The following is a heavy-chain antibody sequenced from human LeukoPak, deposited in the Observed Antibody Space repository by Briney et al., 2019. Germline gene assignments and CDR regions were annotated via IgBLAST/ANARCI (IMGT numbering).Heavy chain of an antibody. CDR1: GGSISSYY. J-gene: IGHJ4*02. CDR3: ARGLGRTVVTPVGGYYFDY. Sequence: SETLSLTCTVSGGSISSYYWSWIRQPPGKGLEWIGYIYYSGSTKYNPSLKSRVTISVDTSKNQFSLKLSSVTAADTAVYYCARGLGRTVVTPVGGYYFDYWGQGTLVTVSS. V-gene: IGHV4-59*12. CDR2: IYYSGST. D-gene: IGHD4-23*01.